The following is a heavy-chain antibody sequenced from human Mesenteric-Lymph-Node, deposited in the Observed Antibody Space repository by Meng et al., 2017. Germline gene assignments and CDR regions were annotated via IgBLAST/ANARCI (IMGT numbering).Heavy chain of an antibody. CDR2: IWYDGSNK. Sequence: VQLVDAGGRLVQPGGSLTLSCAASGFIFSDYYMNWVRQAPGKGLEWVAVIWYDGSNKYYADSVKGRFTISRDNSKNTLYLQMNSLRAEDTAVYYCARELNRDYFDYWGQGTLVTVSS. J-gene: IGHJ4*02. D-gene: IGHD1-14*01. CDR1: GFIFSDYY. V-gene: IGHV3-33*08. CDR3: ARELNRDYFDY.